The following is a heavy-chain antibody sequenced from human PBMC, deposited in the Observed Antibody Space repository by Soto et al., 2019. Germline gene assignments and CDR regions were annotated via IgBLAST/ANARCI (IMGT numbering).Heavy chain of an antibody. CDR1: GYTFINYG. Sequence: ASVKVSCKASGYTFINYGFSWVRQAPGQGLEWLGWVSSYNDSTDYAQIVQGRVTMTTDTSTNTAYMELRSLRSDDTAVYYCARDQGGDWFDPWGQGTLVTVS. CDR3: ARDQGGDWFDP. J-gene: IGHJ5*02. V-gene: IGHV1-18*04. CDR2: VSSYNDST. D-gene: IGHD1-26*01.